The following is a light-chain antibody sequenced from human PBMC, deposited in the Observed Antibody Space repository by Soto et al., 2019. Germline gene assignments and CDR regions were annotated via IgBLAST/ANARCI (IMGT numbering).Light chain of an antibody. V-gene: IGLV2-8*01. CDR3: SSYAGSNNV. CDR1: SSDVGGYNY. J-gene: IGLJ1*01. Sequence: QSVLTQPPSASGSPGQSVTISCTGTSSDVGGYNYVSWYQQHPGKAPKLMIYEVSKRPSGVPDRFSGSKSGNTASLTVSGLQAEDEADYYCSSYAGSNNVFGTGTRSPS. CDR2: EVS.